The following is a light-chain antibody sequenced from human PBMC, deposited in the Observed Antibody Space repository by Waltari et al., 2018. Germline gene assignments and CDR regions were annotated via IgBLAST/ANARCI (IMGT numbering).Light chain of an antibody. Sequence: DVVMTQSPDSLAVYLGERATINCKSSQSVLYSSNNTNYLAWYKQKPGQPPKLLIYWASTRESGVPDRFSGSGSGTDFTLTISSLQAEDVAVYYCQQYLSTPPTFGQGTKVEIK. V-gene: IGKV4-1*01. CDR2: WAS. J-gene: IGKJ1*01. CDR1: QSVLYSSNNTNY. CDR3: QQYLSTPPT.